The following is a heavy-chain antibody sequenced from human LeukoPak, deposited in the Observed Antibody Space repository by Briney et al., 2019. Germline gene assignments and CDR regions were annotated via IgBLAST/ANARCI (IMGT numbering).Heavy chain of an antibody. D-gene: IGHD1-1*01. V-gene: IGHV3-7*01. J-gene: IGHJ3*02. CDR3: AREDLEADAFDI. Sequence: PGGSLRLSCAASGFTFSSYLLSWVRQAPGKGLEWVANIEQDGSEKYYVDSVKGRFTISRDNAKKSLYLQMNSLRAEDTAVYYCAREDLEADAFDIWGQGTMVTVSS. CDR2: IEQDGSEK. CDR1: GFTFSSYL.